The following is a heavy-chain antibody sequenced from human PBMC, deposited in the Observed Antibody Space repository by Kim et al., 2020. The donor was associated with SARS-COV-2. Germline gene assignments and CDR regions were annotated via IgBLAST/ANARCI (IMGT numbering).Heavy chain of an antibody. CDR3: ARGVFPMDS. V-gene: IGHV3-11*01. Sequence: STIYYADSVKGRFTSARDNAKNSLYLQMNSLRADDTAVYYCARGVFPMDSWGQGTLVTVSS. J-gene: IGHJ4*02. CDR2: STI.